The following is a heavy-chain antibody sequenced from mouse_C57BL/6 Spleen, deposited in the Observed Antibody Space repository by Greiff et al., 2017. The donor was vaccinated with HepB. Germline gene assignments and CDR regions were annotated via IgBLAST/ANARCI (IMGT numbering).Heavy chain of an antibody. CDR1: GYAFSSYW. CDR3: AYYYGSSWGYTMDY. V-gene: IGHV1-80*01. Sequence: VQLKESGAELVKPGASVKISCKASGYAFSSYWMNWVKQRPGKGLEWIGQIYPGDGDTNYNGKLKGKATLTADKSSSTAYMQLSSLTSEDSAVYFFAYYYGSSWGYTMDYWGQGTSVTVSS. J-gene: IGHJ4*01. D-gene: IGHD1-1*01. CDR2: IYPGDGDT.